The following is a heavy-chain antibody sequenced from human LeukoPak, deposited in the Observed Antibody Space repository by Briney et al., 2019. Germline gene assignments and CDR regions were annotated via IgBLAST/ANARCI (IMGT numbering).Heavy chain of an antibody. CDR2: ISYSGST. CDR1: GGSISRDY. V-gene: IGHV4-59*08. Sequence: SETLSLTCTVSGGSISRDYWSWIRQPPGKGLEWIGYISYSGSTNYNPSLKSRVTISVDTSKNQFSLKLSSVTAADTAVYYCARIWGDSSGYYQGFDYWGQGTLVTVSS. D-gene: IGHD3-22*01. CDR3: ARIWGDSSGYYQGFDY. J-gene: IGHJ4*02.